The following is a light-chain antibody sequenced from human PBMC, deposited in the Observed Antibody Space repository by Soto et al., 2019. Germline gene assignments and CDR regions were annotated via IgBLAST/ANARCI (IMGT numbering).Light chain of an antibody. J-gene: IGKJ1*01. CDR1: QGISNY. Sequence: DIQMTQSPSSLSASIGDRVTIACRASQGISNYLAWYQQKPGKVPKLLIYSASTLQSGVPSRFSGSGSGTDFTLTISSLQPEDVATYYCQKYNSAPKTFGQGTKVDIK. V-gene: IGKV1-27*01. CDR2: SAS. CDR3: QKYNSAPKT.